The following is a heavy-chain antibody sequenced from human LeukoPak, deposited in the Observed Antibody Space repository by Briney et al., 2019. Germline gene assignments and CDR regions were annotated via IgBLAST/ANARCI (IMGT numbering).Heavy chain of an antibody. CDR3: ARQYGSGSYDF. J-gene: IGHJ4*02. Sequence: GESLKISWKGAGYSFTTYWVGWARQMRGKGRGLRGIIYPGDPDTRYSPSFQGQVTISADKSITTAYLQWSSLKASDTAMYYCARQYGSGSYDFWGQGTLVTVSS. V-gene: IGHV5-51*01. CDR1: GYSFTTYW. D-gene: IGHD3-10*01. CDR2: IYPGDPDT.